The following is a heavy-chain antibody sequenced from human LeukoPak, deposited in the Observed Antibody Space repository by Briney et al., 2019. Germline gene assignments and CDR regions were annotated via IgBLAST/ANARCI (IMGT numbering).Heavy chain of an antibody. D-gene: IGHD1-7*01. J-gene: IGHJ6*03. CDR3: ARARNWNYDVYYYYMDV. V-gene: IGHV3-7*01. Sequence: PGGSLRLSCAASGFTFSSYWMSWVRQAPGKGLEWVANIKQDGSEKYYVDSVKGRFTISRDNAKNSLYLQMNSLRAEDTAVYYCARARNWNYDVYYYYMDVWGKGTTVTVSS. CDR2: IKQDGSEK. CDR1: GFTFSSYW.